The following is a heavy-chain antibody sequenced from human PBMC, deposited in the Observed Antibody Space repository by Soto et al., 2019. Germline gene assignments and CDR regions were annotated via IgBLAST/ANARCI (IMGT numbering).Heavy chain of an antibody. V-gene: IGHV4-30-4*01. CDR1: GGSITSDYSC. J-gene: IGHJ4*02. CDR2: IYYSGST. D-gene: IGHD2-15*01. CDR3: ARGAYCSGGSCYSRAPYYFDY. Sequence: SATLSLTCTVSGGSITSDYSCWSWIRQPPGKGMEWIGYIYYSGSTYYNPSLKSRVTISVDTSKNQFSLKLSSVTAADTAVYYCARGAYCSGGSCYSRAPYYFDYWGQGTLVTVSS.